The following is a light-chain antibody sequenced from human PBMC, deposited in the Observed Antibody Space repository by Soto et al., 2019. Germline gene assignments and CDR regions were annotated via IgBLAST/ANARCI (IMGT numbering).Light chain of an antibody. J-gene: IGKJ2*01. CDR1: QSVRSSY. Sequence: EVVLTQSPGTLSLSPGERATLSCRASQSVRSSYLAWYQQKPGQSPRLLIYGASRRATDIPDRFSGSASGTDFSLTISRLEPEDFAVYYCHQYGTPPNTFGQGTKLEI. V-gene: IGKV3-20*01. CDR3: HQYGTPPNT. CDR2: GAS.